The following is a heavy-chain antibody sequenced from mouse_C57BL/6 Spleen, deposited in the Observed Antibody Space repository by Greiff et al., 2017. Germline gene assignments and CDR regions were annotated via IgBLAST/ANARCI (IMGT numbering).Heavy chain of an antibody. CDR2: IYPGDGDT. Sequence: VKLQQSGAELVKPGASVKISCKASGYAFSSYWMNWVKQRPGKGLEWIGQIYPGDGDTNYNGKFKGKATLPADKSSSTAYMQLSSLTSEDSAVYVCASDYGSSYWYFDVWGTGTTVTVSS. D-gene: IGHD1-1*01. V-gene: IGHV1-80*01. J-gene: IGHJ1*03. CDR3: ASDYGSSYWYFDV. CDR1: GYAFSSYW.